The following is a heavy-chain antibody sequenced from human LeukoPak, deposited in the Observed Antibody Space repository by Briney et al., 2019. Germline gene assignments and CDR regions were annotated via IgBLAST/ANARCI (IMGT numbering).Heavy chain of an antibody. D-gene: IGHD3-22*01. J-gene: IGHJ3*02. Sequence: GGSLRLSCAASGFTFSSYSMNWVRQAPGKGLEWVSSISSSSSYIYYADSVKGRFTISRDNAKNSLYLQMNSLRAEDTAVYHCARDPYYYDSSGYYYVQAFDIWGQGTMVTVSS. CDR2: ISSSSSYI. CDR1: GFTFSSYS. CDR3: ARDPYYYDSSGYYYVQAFDI. V-gene: IGHV3-21*01.